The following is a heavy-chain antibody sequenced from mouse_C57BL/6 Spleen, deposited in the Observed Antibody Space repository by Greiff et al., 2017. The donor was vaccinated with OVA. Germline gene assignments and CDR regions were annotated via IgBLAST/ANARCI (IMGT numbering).Heavy chain of an antibody. CDR3: TRGSYYEGFAY. J-gene: IGHJ3*01. Sequence: VQLQQSGAELVRPGASVTLSCKASGYTFTDYEMHWVKQTPVHGLEWIGAIDPETGGTAYNQKFKGKAKLTADKSSSTAYMELRSLTSEDSAVYYCTRGSYYEGFAYWGQGTLVTVSA. CDR1: GYTFTDYE. D-gene: IGHD1-1*02. V-gene: IGHV1-15*01. CDR2: IDPETGGT.